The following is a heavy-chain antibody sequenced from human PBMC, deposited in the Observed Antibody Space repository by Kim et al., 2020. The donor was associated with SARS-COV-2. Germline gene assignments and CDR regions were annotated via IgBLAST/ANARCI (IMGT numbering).Heavy chain of an antibody. CDR1: GGSISSGGYY. J-gene: IGHJ6*02. Sequence: SETLSLTCTVSGGSISSGGYYCSWIRQHPGKGLEWIGYIYYSGSTYYNPSLKSRVTISVDTSKNQFSLKLSSVTAADMAVYYCARATYGSGTMDVWGQGTTVTVSS. D-gene: IGHD3-10*01. CDR2: IYYSGST. CDR3: ARATYGSGTMDV. V-gene: IGHV4-31*03.